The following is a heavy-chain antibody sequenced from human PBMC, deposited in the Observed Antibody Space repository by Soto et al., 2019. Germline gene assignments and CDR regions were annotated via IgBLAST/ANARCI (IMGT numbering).Heavy chain of an antibody. J-gene: IGHJ4*02. V-gene: IGHV3-48*01. D-gene: IGHD2-8*01. CDR1: GFSFNSFN. CDR2: ISVSGDNI. Sequence: HPGGSLRLSCLASGFSFNSFNMNWIRRAPGRGLEWAASISVSGDNIYYGDSMQGRFTISRDNSKRSVFLDLNSLRVEDTAVYYCARDLGLLKSMFDYWGQGTLVTVSS. CDR3: ARDLGLLKSMFDY.